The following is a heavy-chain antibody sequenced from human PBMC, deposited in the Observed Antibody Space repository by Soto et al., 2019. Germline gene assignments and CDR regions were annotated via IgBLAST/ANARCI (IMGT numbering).Heavy chain of an antibody. Sequence: SETLYLTCTVSGGSISSYYWSWIRQPPGKGLEWIGYIYYSGSTNYNPSLKSRVTISVDTSKNQFSLXXGSXTGAETXXXYCATVLSGSSPEIDYWGQGTLXTV. D-gene: IGHD1-26*01. CDR3: ATVLSGSSPEIDY. J-gene: IGHJ4*02. CDR1: GGSISSYY. V-gene: IGHV4-59*12. CDR2: IYYSGST.